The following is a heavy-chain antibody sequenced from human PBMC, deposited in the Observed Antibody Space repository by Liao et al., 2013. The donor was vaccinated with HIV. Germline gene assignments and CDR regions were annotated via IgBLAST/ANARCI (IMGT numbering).Heavy chain of an antibody. CDR3: ARRWLYYYYMDV. CDR1: GDLIRRDNYY. CDR2: IYTGMSTTGTT. V-gene: IGHV4-61*02. J-gene: IGHJ6*03. Sequence: QVRLQESGPGLVKPSQTLSLTCTVSGDLIRRDNYYWTWIRQPAGTGLEWIGHIYTGMSTTGTTNYNPSLKSRVTMSVDTSKNQFSLKLSSVTAADTAVYYCARRWLYYYYMDVWGKGTTVTVSS. D-gene: IGHD5-12*01.